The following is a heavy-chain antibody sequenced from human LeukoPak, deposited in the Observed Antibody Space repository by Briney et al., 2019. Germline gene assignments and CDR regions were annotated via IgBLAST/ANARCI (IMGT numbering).Heavy chain of an antibody. CDR3: ARVYCSSTSCYRRRCAFDI. CDR2: INWNGGST. V-gene: IGHV3-20*04. J-gene: IGHJ3*02. D-gene: IGHD2-2*02. CDR1: GFTFDDYG. Sequence: GGSLRLSCAASGFTFDDYGMSWVRQAPGKGLEWVSGINWNGGSTGYADSVKGRFTISRDNAKNSLYLQMNSLRAEDTALYYCARVYCSSTSCYRRRCAFDIWGQGTMVTVSS.